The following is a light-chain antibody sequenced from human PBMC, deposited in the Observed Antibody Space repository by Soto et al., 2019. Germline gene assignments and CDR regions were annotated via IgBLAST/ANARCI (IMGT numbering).Light chain of an antibody. CDR1: SSDVGGYTY. V-gene: IGLV2-14*01. CDR2: DVS. CDR3: TSYTSSSTPYV. Sequence: QSALTQPASVSGSPGQSITISCAGTSSDVGGYTYVSWYQQHPGKAPKLMIYDVSNRPSGVSNRFSGSKSGNTASLTISGLQAEDEADNYCTSYTSSSTPYVFGGGTKLTVL. J-gene: IGLJ1*01.